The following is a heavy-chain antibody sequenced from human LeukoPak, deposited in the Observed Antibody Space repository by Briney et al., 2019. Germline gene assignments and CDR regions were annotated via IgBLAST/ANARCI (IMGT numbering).Heavy chain of an antibody. CDR2: INSDGSST. CDR1: GFTFSSNC. D-gene: IGHD3-22*01. CDR3: ARGLGDSSGYYLYYFDY. J-gene: IGHJ4*02. Sequence: GGSLRLSCAASGFTFSSNCMRWVRQAPGKGLVWVSRINSDGSSTSYADSVRGRFTISRDNAKKTLYLQINSLRAEDTAVYYCARGLGDSSGYYLYYFDYWGQGTLVTVSS. V-gene: IGHV3-74*01.